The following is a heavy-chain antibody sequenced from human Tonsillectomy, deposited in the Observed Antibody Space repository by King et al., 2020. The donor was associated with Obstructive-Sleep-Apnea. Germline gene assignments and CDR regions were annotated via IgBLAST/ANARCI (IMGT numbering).Heavy chain of an antibody. CDR2: IWFDGSNK. D-gene: IGHD3-10*01. J-gene: IGHJ4*02. Sequence: VQLVESGGGVVQPGRSLRLSCAASGFTFSSYGMHWVRQAPGKGLEWVAVIWFDGSNKYCADSVKGRFTISRDKTNNTLYLQMNSLRAEDTAVYYCAKDIVVYYGSGTYDYWGQGTLVTFSS. V-gene: IGHV3-33*03. CDR3: AKDIVVYYGSGTYDY. CDR1: GFTFSSYG.